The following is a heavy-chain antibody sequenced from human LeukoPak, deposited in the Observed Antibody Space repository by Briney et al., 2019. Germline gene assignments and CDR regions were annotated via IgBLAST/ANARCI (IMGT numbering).Heavy chain of an antibody. Sequence: SETLSLTCAVYGGSFSGYYWSWIRQPPGKGLEWIGEINHSGSTNYNPSLKSRVTISVDTSKNQFSLKLSSVTAADTAVYYCAGGRTGTTPAFDYWGQGTLVTVSS. CDR1: GGSFSGYY. V-gene: IGHV4-34*01. CDR2: INHSGST. D-gene: IGHD1-7*01. CDR3: AGGRTGTTPAFDY. J-gene: IGHJ4*02.